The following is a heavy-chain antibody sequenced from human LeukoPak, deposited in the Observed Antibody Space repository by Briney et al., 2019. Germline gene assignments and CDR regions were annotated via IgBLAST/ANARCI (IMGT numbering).Heavy chain of an antibody. V-gene: IGHV4-61*01. CDR3: ARVLRAASWRSYDY. D-gene: IGHD5-18*01. CDR2: IYYNGDT. Sequence: SETLSLTCTVSGGSFSNSLYYWSWIRQPPGKGLEWIGYIYYNGDTNYNPSLKSRVIISIDTSSNQFSLRLNSMTAADTAVYYCARVLRAASWRSYDYWGQGSLVTVSS. J-gene: IGHJ4*02. CDR1: GGSFSNSLYY.